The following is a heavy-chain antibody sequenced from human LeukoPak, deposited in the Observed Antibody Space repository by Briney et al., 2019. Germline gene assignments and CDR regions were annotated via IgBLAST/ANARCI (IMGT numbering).Heavy chain of an antibody. CDR1: GFTFSDYY. CDR3: ARAIQGVFDWSTLDAFDI. V-gene: IGHV3-11*01. Sequence: PGGSLRLSCAASGFTFSDYYMSWIRQAPGKGLEWVSYISSSGSTIYYADSVKGRFTISRDNAKNSLYLQMNSLRAEDTAVYYCARAIQGVFDWSTLDAFDIWGQGTMVTVSS. J-gene: IGHJ3*02. CDR2: ISSSGSTI. D-gene: IGHD3-9*01.